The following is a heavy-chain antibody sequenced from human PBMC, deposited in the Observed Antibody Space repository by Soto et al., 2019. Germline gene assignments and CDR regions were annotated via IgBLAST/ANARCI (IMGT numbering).Heavy chain of an antibody. CDR2: INPSGGST. Sequence: RASVKVSCKASGYTFTSYYMHWVRQAPGQGLEWMGIINPSGGSTSYAQKFQGRVTMTRDTSTSTVYMELSSLRSEDTAVYYCARAGIVVVPAATEVWFDPWGQGTLVTVSS. J-gene: IGHJ5*02. CDR3: ARAGIVVVPAATEVWFDP. CDR1: GYTFTSYY. D-gene: IGHD2-2*01. V-gene: IGHV1-46*01.